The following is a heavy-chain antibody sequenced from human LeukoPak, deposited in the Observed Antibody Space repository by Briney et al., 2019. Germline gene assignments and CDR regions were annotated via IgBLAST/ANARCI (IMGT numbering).Heavy chain of an antibody. CDR1: GDSISNYY. D-gene: IGHD6-19*01. J-gene: IGHJ4*02. CDR2: MYNRGST. Sequence: SETLSLTCTVSGDSISNYYWSWIRQSPGKELEWIGYMYNRGSTIYNPSLKSRVTISTDTSKNQFSLRLTFVNAADTAVYYCARAEKAVTGTLDSWGQGTVITVSS. V-gene: IGHV4-59*01. CDR3: ARAEKAVTGTLDS.